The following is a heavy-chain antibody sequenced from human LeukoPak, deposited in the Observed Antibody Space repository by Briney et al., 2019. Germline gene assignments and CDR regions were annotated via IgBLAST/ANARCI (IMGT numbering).Heavy chain of an antibody. J-gene: IGHJ4*02. V-gene: IGHV3-9*01. CDR1: GFTFDDYA. Sequence: GGSLRLSCAASGFTFDDYAMHWVRQAPGKDLEWVSGISWNSGSIGYADSVKGRFTISRDNAKNSLYLQMNSLRAEDTALYYCAKDMASGYKHYYFDYWGQGTLVTVSS. CDR3: AKDMASGYKHYYFDY. D-gene: IGHD3-22*01. CDR2: ISWNSGSI.